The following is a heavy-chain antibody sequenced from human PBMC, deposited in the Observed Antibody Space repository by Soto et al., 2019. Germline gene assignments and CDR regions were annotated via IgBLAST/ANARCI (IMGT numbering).Heavy chain of an antibody. CDR3: TRQLRFSFD. V-gene: IGHV3-73*01. Sequence: LRLSCAASGFTFSGSAMHWVRQASGKGLEWVGRIRSKANSYATAYAASVKGRFTISRDDSKNTAYLQMNSLKTEDTAVYYCTRQLRFSFDWGPGTLVTVSS. CDR1: GFTFSGSA. D-gene: IGHD3-3*01. CDR2: IRSKANSYAT. J-gene: IGHJ4*02.